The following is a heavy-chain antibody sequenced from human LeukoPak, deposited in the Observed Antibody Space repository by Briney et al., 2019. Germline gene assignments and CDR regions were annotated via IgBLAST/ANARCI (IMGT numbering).Heavy chain of an antibody. J-gene: IGHJ2*01. CDR2: IYTGGST. CDR3: ARLDYYDSSGSNWYFDL. CDR1: GGSISSYY. Sequence: AATLSPTYPVAGGSISSYYWSWIRQPAGKGLEWIVRIYTGGSTNYNPSLKSRVTMSVDTSKNQFYLKLSSVTAADTAVYYCARLDYYDSSGSNWYFDLWGRGTLVTVSS. D-gene: IGHD3-22*01. V-gene: IGHV4-4*07.